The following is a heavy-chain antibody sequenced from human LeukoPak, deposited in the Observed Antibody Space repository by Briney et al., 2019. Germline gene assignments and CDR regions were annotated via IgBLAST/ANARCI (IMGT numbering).Heavy chain of an antibody. D-gene: IGHD3-22*01. Sequence: GRSLRLSCAASGFTFSSYAMHWVRQAPGKGLEWVSYISSSGSTIYYADSVKGRFTISRDNAKNSLYLQMNSLRAEDTAVYYCARDYYDSSGYYYGFDYWGQGTLVTVSS. J-gene: IGHJ4*02. V-gene: IGHV3-48*03. CDR3: ARDYYDSSGYYYGFDY. CDR2: ISSSGSTI. CDR1: GFTFSSYA.